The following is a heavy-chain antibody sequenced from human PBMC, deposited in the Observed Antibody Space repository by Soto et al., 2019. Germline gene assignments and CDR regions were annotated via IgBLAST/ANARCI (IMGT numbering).Heavy chain of an antibody. CDR3: AREGEGYCSSTSCYDYYYYGMDV. Sequence: PSQTLSLTCAISGDSVSSNSAAWNWIRQSPSRGLEWLGRTYYRSKWYNDYAVSVKSRITINPDTSKNQFSLQPNSVTPEDTAVYYCAREGEGYCSSTSCYDYYYYGMDVWGQGTTVTVSS. V-gene: IGHV6-1*01. CDR2: TYYRSKWYN. CDR1: GDSVSSNSAA. J-gene: IGHJ6*02. D-gene: IGHD2-2*01.